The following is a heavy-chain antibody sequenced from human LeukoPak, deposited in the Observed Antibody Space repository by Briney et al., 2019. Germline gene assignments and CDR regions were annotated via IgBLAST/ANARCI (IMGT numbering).Heavy chain of an antibody. CDR3: ASQGRLLGPFYY. D-gene: IGHD2-15*01. Sequence: SETLSLTCAVYGGSFSGYYWSWIRQPPGKGLEWIGEINHSGSTNYNPSLKSRVTISVDTSKNQFSLKLSSVTAADTAVYYCASQGRLLGPFYYWGQGTLVTVSS. J-gene: IGHJ4*02. CDR1: GGSFSGYY. V-gene: IGHV4-34*01. CDR2: INHSGST.